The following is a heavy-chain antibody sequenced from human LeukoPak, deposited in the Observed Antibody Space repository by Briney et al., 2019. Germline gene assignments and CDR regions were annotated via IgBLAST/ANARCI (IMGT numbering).Heavy chain of an antibody. J-gene: IGHJ4*02. D-gene: IGHD6-19*01. CDR2: ISWNSSSI. Sequence: GRSLRLSCAASGFTFDDYAMHWVRQAPGKGLEWVSGISWNSSSIGYADSVKGRFTISRDNAKNSLYLQMNSLRAEDTAVYYCARERKAGLDYWGQGTLVTVSS. V-gene: IGHV3-9*01. CDR1: GFTFDDYA. CDR3: ARERKAGLDY.